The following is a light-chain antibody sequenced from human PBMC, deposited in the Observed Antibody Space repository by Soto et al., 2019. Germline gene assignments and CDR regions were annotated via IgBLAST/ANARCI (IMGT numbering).Light chain of an antibody. CDR1: SSDVGGYNY. J-gene: IGLJ1*01. CDR3: SSYTSSSTWV. CDR2: EVS. Sequence: QSVLTQPASVSGSPGQSITISCTGTSSDVGGYNYVSWYQQHPGKAPKLMIYEVSNRPSGVSNRFSGSKSGNTASLTISGLQAEDEADYYCSSYTSSSTWVFGTGPKVTVL. V-gene: IGLV2-14*01.